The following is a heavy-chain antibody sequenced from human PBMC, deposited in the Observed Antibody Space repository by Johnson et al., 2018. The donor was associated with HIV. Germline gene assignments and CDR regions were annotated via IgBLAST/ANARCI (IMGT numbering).Heavy chain of an antibody. J-gene: IGHJ3*02. V-gene: IGHV3-30-3*01. CDR3: ARKGDAFDI. D-gene: IGHD1-14*01. Sequence: QVQLVESGGGVVQPGRSLRLSCAASGFTFSSYAMHWVRQAPGKGLEWVAVISYDGSNKNYSDSVKGRFTISRDNSKNTLYLQMNSLRAEDTAVYYCARKGDAFDIWGQGTMVTVSS. CDR1: GFTFSSYA. CDR2: ISYDGSNK.